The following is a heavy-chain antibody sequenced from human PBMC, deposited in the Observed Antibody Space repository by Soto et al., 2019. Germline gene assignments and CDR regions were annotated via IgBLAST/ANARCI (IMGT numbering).Heavy chain of an antibody. J-gene: IGHJ4*02. D-gene: IGHD6-13*01. CDR2: INSDGSSV. CDR3: TRGASGYGTFDY. V-gene: IGHV3-74*03. Sequence: EVQLVESGGGSVQPGGSLRLSCAASGFTFNTWMHWVRQAPGKGLVWLSRINSDGSSVTYADSVKGRFIISRDNAKDTLYLQMNSLTAEDTAIYYCTRGASGYGTFDYWGPGVLVTVSS. CDR1: GFTFNTW.